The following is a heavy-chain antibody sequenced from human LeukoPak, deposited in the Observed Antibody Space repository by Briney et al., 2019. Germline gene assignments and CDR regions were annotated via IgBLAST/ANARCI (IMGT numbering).Heavy chain of an antibody. CDR3: AKDSYGSGSLFQH. CDR2: ISWNSGSI. D-gene: IGHD3-10*01. J-gene: IGHJ1*01. Sequence: PGGSLRLSCAASGFTFDDYAMHWVRQAPGKGLEWVSGISWNSGSIGYADSVKGRFTISRDNAKNSLYLQMNSLRAEDTALYYCAKDSYGSGSLFQHWGQGTLVTVSS. V-gene: IGHV3-9*01. CDR1: GFTFDDYA.